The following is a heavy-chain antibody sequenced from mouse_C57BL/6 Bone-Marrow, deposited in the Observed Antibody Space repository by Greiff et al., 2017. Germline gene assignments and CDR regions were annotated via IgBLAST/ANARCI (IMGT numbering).Heavy chain of an antibody. D-gene: IGHD1-1*01. V-gene: IGHV1-81*01. CDR2: IYPRSGNT. Sequence: VKLQESGAELARPGASVKLSCKASGYTFTSYGISWVKQRTGQGLEWIGEIYPRSGNTYYNEKFKGKATLTADKSSSTAYMELRSLTSEDSAVYFCARGGGYYRYFDYWGQGTTLTVSS. CDR3: ARGGGYYRYFDY. J-gene: IGHJ2*01. CDR1: GYTFTSYG.